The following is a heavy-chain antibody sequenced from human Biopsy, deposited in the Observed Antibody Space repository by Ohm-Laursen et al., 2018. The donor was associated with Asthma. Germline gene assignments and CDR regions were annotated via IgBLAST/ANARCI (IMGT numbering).Heavy chain of an antibody. CDR3: ARMITMIQAANYYSYAMDV. V-gene: IGHV4-30-2*01. CDR1: GDSINSGGYS. CDR2: LFHSGAT. J-gene: IGHJ6*02. D-gene: IGHD3-22*01. Sequence: TLSLTCAVSGDSINSGGYSWNWIRQPPGKGLEWIAYLFHSGATHYNPSLKSRVTISVDRSKRQFSLKVNSVTAADTAVYYCARMITMIQAANYYSYAMDVWGQGTTVTVSS.